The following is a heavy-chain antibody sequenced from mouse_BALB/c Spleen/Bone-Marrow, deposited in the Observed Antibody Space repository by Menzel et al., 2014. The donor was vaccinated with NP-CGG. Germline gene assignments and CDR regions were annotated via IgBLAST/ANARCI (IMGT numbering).Heavy chain of an antibody. CDR3: ARRWFAY. CDR2: ISDGGSYT. V-gene: IGHV5-4*02. J-gene: IGHJ3*01. Sequence: EVKVVESGGGLVKPGGSLKLSCAASGFTFSDYYMYWVHQTPEKRLEWVATISDGGSYTYYPDSVKGRFTISRENAKNNLYLQMSSLKSEDTAMYYCARRWFAYWGQGTLVTVSA. CDR1: GFTFSDYY.